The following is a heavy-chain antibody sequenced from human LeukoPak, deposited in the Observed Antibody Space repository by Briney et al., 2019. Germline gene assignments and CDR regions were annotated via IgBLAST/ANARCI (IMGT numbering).Heavy chain of an antibody. Sequence: SETLSLTCTVSGGSISSSSYYWGWIRQPPGKGLEWIGSIYYSGSTYYNPSLKSRVTISVDTSKNQFSLKLSSVTAADTAVYYCASLGLYSSSLYGPSFDYWGQGTLVTVSS. V-gene: IGHV4-39*01. CDR2: IYYSGST. J-gene: IGHJ4*02. CDR3: ASLGLYSSSLYGPSFDY. CDR1: GGSISSSSYY. D-gene: IGHD6-13*01.